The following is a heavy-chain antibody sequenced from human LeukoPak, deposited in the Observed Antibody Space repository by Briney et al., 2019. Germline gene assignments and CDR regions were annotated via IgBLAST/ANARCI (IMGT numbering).Heavy chain of an antibody. D-gene: IGHD4-23*01. CDR3: ARAYGGNSEFDY. CDR2: VYKSGHI. CDR1: GDSTTTYY. V-gene: IGHV4-59*12. J-gene: IGHJ4*02. Sequence: SETLSLTCSVSGDSTTTYYWSWIRQSPGKGLEWLGYVYKSGHIDYNPSLRSRVTVSLDRSKTQVSLRLSSVTAADTAVYYCARAYGGNSEFDYWGQGTLVTVSS.